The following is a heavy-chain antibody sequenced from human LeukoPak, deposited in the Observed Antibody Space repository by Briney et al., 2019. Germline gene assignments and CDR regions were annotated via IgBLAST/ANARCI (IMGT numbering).Heavy chain of an antibody. D-gene: IGHD2-15*01. J-gene: IGHJ6*02. CDR2: INSDGSST. CDR1: GFTFSSYW. V-gene: IGHV3-74*01. Sequence: GGSLRLSCAASGFTFSSYWMHWVRQAPGKGLVWVSRINSDGSSTSYADSVKGRFTISRDNAKNTLYLQMNSLRDEDTAVYYCARGEYCSGGSCYYYYYGMDVWGQGTTVTASS. CDR3: ARGEYCSGGSCYYYYYGMDV.